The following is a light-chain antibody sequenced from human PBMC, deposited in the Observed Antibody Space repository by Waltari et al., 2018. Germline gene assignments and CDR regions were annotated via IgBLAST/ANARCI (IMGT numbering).Light chain of an antibody. CDR2: TGS. J-gene: IGLJ3*02. V-gene: IGLV8-61*01. Sequence: WYRQTPGQAPRTVVYTGSSRSFGVPDRFSASVLVNKAALTITGAQADDESDYFCSMYMGSGSWVFGGGTQLTVL. CDR3: SMYMGSGSWV.